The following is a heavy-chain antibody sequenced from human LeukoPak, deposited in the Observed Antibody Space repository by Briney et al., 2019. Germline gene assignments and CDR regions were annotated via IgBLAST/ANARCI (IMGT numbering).Heavy chain of an antibody. CDR1: GFTFSSYS. J-gene: IGHJ6*02. V-gene: IGHV3-21*01. CDR3: ARDSTVDTAMVPLGMDV. Sequence: GGSLRLSCAASGFTFSSYSMNWVRQAPGKGLEWVSSISSGSSYIYYADSVKGRFTISRDNAKNSLYPQMNSLRAEDTAVYYCARDSTVDTAMVPLGMDVWGQGTTVTVSS. D-gene: IGHD5-18*01. CDR2: ISSGSSYI.